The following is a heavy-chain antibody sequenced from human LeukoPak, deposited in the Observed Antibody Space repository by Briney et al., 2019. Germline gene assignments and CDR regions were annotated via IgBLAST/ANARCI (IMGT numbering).Heavy chain of an antibody. CDR1: GGSISGHY. D-gene: IGHD6-13*01. Sequence: SQTLSLTCAVYGGSISGHYWSWIRQPPGKGLEWIGEINHSGSTNYNPSLKSRVTISVDTSKNQFSLKLSSVTAADTAVYYCARVEAAADYWGQGTLVTVSS. CDR2: INHSGST. J-gene: IGHJ4*02. V-gene: IGHV4-34*01. CDR3: ARVEAAADY.